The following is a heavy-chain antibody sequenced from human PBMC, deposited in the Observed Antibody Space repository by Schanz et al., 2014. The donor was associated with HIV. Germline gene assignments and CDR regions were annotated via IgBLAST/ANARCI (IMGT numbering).Heavy chain of an antibody. CDR2: ISYDRRNK. V-gene: IGHV3-30*03. D-gene: IGHD3-10*01. CDR3: ARGSGPYYYYYGMDV. CDR1: GFIFRTHG. Sequence: QVQLVETGGGVVQPGRSLRLSCAASGFIFRTHGMHWVRQAPGKGLEWVAVISYDRRNKYYADSVKGRFTISRDNSKNTLYLQMNSLRAEDTAVYYCARGSGPYYYYYGMDVWGQGTTVTVSS. J-gene: IGHJ6*02.